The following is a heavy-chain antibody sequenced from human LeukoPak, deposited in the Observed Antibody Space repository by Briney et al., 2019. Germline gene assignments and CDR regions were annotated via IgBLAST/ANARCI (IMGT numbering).Heavy chain of an antibody. CDR1: GFTFSSYG. V-gene: IGHV3-23*01. J-gene: IGHJ4*02. CDR3: AKADSSWYDLYYFDY. Sequence: GGSLRLSCAASGFTFSSYGMHWVRQAPGKGLEWVSAISGSGGSTYYADSVKGRFTISRDNSKNTLYLQMNSLRAEDTAVYYCAKADSSWYDLYYFDYWGQGTLVTVSS. CDR2: ISGSGGST. D-gene: IGHD6-13*01.